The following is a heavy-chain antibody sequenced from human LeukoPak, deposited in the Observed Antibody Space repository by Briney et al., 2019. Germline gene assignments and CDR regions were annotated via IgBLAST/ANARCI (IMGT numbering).Heavy chain of an antibody. CDR1: GFTFSSYA. Sequence: QPGRSLRLSCAASGFTFSSYAMHWCRQSPGKGLEWVAGMSYDSSNKYYADSVKGRFTISRDNSKNTLYLQMNSLRAEDTAMYYCARDGEYSNASIPTGHFDYWGQGTLVTVSS. V-gene: IGHV3-30-3*01. D-gene: IGHD6-6*01. CDR3: ARDGEYSNASIPTGHFDY. CDR2: MSYDSSNK. J-gene: IGHJ4*02.